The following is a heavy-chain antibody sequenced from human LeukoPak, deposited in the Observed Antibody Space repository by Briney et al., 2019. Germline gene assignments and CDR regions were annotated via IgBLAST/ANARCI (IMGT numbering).Heavy chain of an antibody. J-gene: IGHJ4*02. CDR3: ARHREGTTQVGLFNY. CDR2: IRQDGGEK. CDR1: GFTFTTYW. D-gene: IGHD2-2*01. V-gene: IGHV3-7*01. Sequence: GGSLRLSCAASGFTFTTYWMAWVRQAPGKGLEWVANIRQDGGEKYYVDSVKGRFTISRDNAQNSLYLHINSLGTEDTAVYYCARHREGTTQVGLFNYWGQGTLVTVSS.